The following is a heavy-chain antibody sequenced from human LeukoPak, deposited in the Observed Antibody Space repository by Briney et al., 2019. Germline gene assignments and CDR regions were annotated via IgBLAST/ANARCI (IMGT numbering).Heavy chain of an antibody. D-gene: IGHD3-10*01. V-gene: IGHV4-39*01. Sequence: KPSETLSLTCTASNGSISSSSNYWGWVRQPPGKGLEWIGSIYYSGSTYYNPSLKSRVTISVDTSKNQFSLNLSSVTAADTALYFAYGSGSYYWFDPWGQGTLVTVSS. CDR1: NGSISSSSNY. J-gene: IGHJ5*02. CDR3: YGSGSYYWFDP. CDR2: IYYSGST.